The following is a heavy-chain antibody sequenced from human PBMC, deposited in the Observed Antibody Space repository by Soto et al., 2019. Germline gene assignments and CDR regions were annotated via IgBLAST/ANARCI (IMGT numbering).Heavy chain of an antibody. D-gene: IGHD3-22*01. Sequence: SVKVSCKASGGTFISYTISWVRQAPGQGLEWMGRIIPILGIANYAQKFQGRVTITADKSTSTAYMELSSLRSEDTAVYYCARELYYDSSGYYYFDYWGQGTLVTVSS. CDR1: GGTFISYT. J-gene: IGHJ4*02. CDR2: IIPILGIA. CDR3: ARELYYDSSGYYYFDY. V-gene: IGHV1-69*04.